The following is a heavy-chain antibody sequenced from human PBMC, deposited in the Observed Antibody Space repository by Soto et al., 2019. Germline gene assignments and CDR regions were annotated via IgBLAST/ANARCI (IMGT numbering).Heavy chain of an antibody. CDR2: IYSGGST. D-gene: IGHD5-12*01. CDR1: GFTVSRDY. V-gene: IGHV3-66*01. CDR3: AGERVDRDGRIV. Sequence: EVQVVESGGGLVQPGGSLRLSCAASGFTVSRDYMNWVRQAPGKGLEWVSVIYSGGSTYYADSVKGRFTISRDNSKNTLYLQRYSLRAEDTAVYYCAGERVDRDGRIVWGQGSTVTVSS. J-gene: IGHJ6*02.